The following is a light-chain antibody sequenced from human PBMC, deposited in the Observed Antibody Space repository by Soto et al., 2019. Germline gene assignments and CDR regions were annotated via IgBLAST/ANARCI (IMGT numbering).Light chain of an antibody. CDR3: HQYADTPRT. CDR1: QSVLYSPNNKNY. V-gene: IGKV4-1*01. CDR2: WAS. J-gene: IGKJ1*01. Sequence: DIVMTQSPDSLAVSLGERATINCKSSQSVLYSPNNKNYLAWYQKKPRQPPKLLIYWASNRESGVPDRFSGIGSATDFTLTISSLQAEDVATYYCHQYADTPRTFGQGTKVEIK.